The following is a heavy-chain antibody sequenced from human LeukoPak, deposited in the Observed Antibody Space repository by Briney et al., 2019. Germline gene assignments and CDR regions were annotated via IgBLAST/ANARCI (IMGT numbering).Heavy chain of an antibody. CDR3: ARGPPCSSTSCYVTGAFDF. D-gene: IGHD2-2*01. Sequence: GGSLRLSCAASGFTVSSNEMSWVRQAPGKGLEWVSSISGGSTYYADSRKGRFTISRDNAKNSLFLQVNSLRDEDTAVYYCARGPPCSSTSCYVTGAFDFWGQGTMVTVSS. CDR1: GFTVSSNE. CDR2: ISGGST. J-gene: IGHJ3*01. V-gene: IGHV3-38-3*01.